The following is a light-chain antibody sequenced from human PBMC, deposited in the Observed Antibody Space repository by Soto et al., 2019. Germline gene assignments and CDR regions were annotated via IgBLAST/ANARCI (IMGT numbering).Light chain of an antibody. V-gene: IGLV2-11*01. CDR1: SSDVGGYNY. J-gene: IGLJ1*01. Sequence: QSVLTQPRSVSGSPGQSVTISCTGTSSDVGGYNYVSWYQEQPGKAPKLMICDVSKRPSGVPDRFSGSKSGNTASLTISGLQAEDEADYYCCSYAGSYSYVFGTGTKVTVL. CDR2: DVS. CDR3: CSYAGSYSYV.